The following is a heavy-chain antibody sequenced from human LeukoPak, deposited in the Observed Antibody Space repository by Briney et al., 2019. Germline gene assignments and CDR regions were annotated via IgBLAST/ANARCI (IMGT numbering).Heavy chain of an antibody. J-gene: IGHJ4*02. D-gene: IGHD6-6*01. CDR2: ISDSGSDT. CDR1: GFTFSSCG. V-gene: IGHV3-23*01. CDR3: AKRVPYSSSSVYFDS. Sequence: PGGSLRLSCAASGFTFSSCGLSWVRQAPGKGLEWVSAISDSGSDTYYADSVKGRFTISKDNSKNTLYLQMNSLRAEDTAVYYCAKRVPYSSSSVYFDSWGQGTLVTVSS.